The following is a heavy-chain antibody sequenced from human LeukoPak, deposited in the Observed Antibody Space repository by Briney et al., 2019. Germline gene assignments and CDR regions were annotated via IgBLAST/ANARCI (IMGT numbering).Heavy chain of an antibody. CDR3: ARDPSYYDILTGYYTPSYYFDY. CDR1: GFTFSSYW. V-gene: IGHV3-7*03. D-gene: IGHD3-9*01. Sequence: GGSLRLSCAASGFTFSSYWMSRVRQAPGKGLEWVANIKQDGSEKYYVDSVKGRFTISRDNAKNSLYLQMNSLRAEDTAVYYCARDPSYYDILTGYYTPSYYFDYWGQGTLVTVSS. J-gene: IGHJ4*02. CDR2: IKQDGSEK.